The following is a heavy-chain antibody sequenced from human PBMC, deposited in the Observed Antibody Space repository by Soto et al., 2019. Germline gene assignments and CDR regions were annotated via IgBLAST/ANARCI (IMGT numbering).Heavy chain of an antibody. CDR1: GYSFTSYW. D-gene: IGHD6-13*01. CDR2: IDPSDSYT. J-gene: IGHJ6*02. CDR3: ARTAAAGKNYYSADV. V-gene: IGHV5-10-1*01. Sequence: GESLKISCKGSGYSFTSYWISWVRQMPGKGLEWMGRIDPSDSYTNYSPSFQGHVTISADKSISTAYLQWSSLKASDSAMYYCARTAAAGKNYYSADVWGQGTTVTVSS.